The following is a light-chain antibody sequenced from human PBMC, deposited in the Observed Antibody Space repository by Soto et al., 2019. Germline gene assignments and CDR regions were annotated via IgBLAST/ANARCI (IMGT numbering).Light chain of an antibody. CDR2: RNN. CDR3: AACNDSLSGPV. CDR1: SSNIGSNY. V-gene: IGLV1-47*01. Sequence: QPVLTQPPSASGTPGQRVTISCSGSSSNIGSNYVYWFQHLPGTAPKLLIYRNNQRPSGVPDRFSGSKSGTSASLAISGLRSEDEADYYCAACNDSLSGPVFGGGTKLTVL. J-gene: IGLJ3*02.